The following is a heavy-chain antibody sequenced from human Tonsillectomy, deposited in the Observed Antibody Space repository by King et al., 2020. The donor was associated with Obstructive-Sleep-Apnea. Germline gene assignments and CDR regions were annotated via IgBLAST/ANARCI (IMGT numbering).Heavy chain of an antibody. CDR2: IRYDGSNK. D-gene: IGHD4-17*01. CDR1: GFTFSSYG. J-gene: IGHJ1*01. Sequence: VQLVESGGRVVQPGRSLRLSCAASGFTFSSYGMHWVRQAPGKGLEWVAFIRYDGSNKYYADSVKGRFTISRDISKNTLYLQMNSLRAEDTAVYYCAKDGDYGDSDGYFHHWGQGTLVTVSS. CDR3: AKDGDYGDSDGYFHH. V-gene: IGHV3-30*02.